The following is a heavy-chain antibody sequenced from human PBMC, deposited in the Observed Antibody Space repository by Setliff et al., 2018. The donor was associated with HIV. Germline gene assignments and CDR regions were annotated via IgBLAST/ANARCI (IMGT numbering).Heavy chain of an antibody. J-gene: IGHJ3*02. CDR2: INVGKGNT. V-gene: IGHV1-3*03. Sequence: GASVKVSCKASGYTFTSYAIHWVRQAHGQWLEWMGWINVGKGNTKYSQDLQGRVTITRDTSASTAYMELNSLRSEDMAVYYCARAPHAGLLWFGGGGFDIWGQGTMVTVSS. D-gene: IGHD3-10*01. CDR3: ARAPHAGLLWFGGGGFDI. CDR1: GYTFTSYA.